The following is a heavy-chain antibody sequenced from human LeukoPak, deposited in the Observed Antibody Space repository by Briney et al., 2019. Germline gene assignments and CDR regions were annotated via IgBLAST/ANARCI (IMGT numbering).Heavy chain of an antibody. V-gene: IGHV4-59*01. D-gene: IGHD4-17*01. CDR1: GGSISSYY. CDR2: IYYSGST. Sequence: PSETLSLTCTVSGGSISSYYWSWIRQPPGKGLEWIGYIYYSGSTNYNPSLKSRVTISVDTSKNQFSLKLSSVTAADTAVYYCASHTVTTSPPFVDAFDIWGQGTMVTVSS. CDR3: ASHTVTTSPPFVDAFDI. J-gene: IGHJ3*02.